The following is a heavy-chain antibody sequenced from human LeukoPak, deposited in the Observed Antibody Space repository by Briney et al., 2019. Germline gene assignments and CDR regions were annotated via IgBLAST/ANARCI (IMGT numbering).Heavy chain of an antibody. D-gene: IGHD1-1*01. J-gene: IGHJ4*02. CDR3: ARRSTKENGFDF. Sequence: SETLSLTCAVSGGSVSSSSYYWGWIRQPPGEGLEWIGTIYYSGTTYYNPSLGSRVTISLDTSKNQFSLKLTSVTAADTAVYYCARRSTKENGFDFWGEGTLVTVSS. CDR2: IYYSGTT. CDR1: GGSVSSSSYY. V-gene: IGHV4-39*01.